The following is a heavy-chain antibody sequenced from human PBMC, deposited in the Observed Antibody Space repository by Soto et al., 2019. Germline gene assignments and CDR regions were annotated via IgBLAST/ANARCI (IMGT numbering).Heavy chain of an antibody. CDR2: IIPIFGTA. Sequence: QVQLVQSGAEVKKPGSSVKVSCKASGGTFSSYAISWVRQAPGQGLEWMGGIIPIFGTANYAQKFQSRVTITADESTRTDYMELSSLRSEDTAVYYCARDRVAHPVTLNSDPTWFDPGGQGTLVTVSS. CDR3: ARDRVAHPVTLNSDPTWFDP. V-gene: IGHV1-69*12. J-gene: IGHJ5*02. D-gene: IGHD4-17*01. CDR1: GGTFSSYA.